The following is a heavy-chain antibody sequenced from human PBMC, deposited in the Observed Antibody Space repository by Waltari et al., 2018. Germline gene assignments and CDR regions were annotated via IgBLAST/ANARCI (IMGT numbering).Heavy chain of an antibody. CDR1: GGSFSGYY. V-gene: IGHV4-34*01. Sequence: QVQLQQWGAGLLKPSETLSLTCAVYGGSFSGYYWSWIRQPPGKGLEWIGAINHSGSTNYNPSLKSRVTISVDTSKNQFSLKLSSVTAADTAVYYCARGTIFGVVAQPFDYWGQGTLVTVSS. D-gene: IGHD3-3*01. CDR3: ARGTIFGVVAQPFDY. CDR2: INHSGST. J-gene: IGHJ4*02.